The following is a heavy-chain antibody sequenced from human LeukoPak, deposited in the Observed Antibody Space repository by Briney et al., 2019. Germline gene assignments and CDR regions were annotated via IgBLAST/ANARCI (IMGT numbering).Heavy chain of an antibody. CDR2: INHSGST. D-gene: IGHD3-10*01. CDR3: ARGKYYGSGSSKRHYYYGMDV. J-gene: IGHJ6*02. V-gene: IGHV4-34*01. Sequence: PSETLSLTCAVYGGSLSGYYWSWIRQPPGKGLEWIGEINHSGSTNYNPSLKSRVTISVDTSKNQFSLKLSSVTAADTAVYYCARGKYYGSGSSKRHYYYGMDVWGQGTTVTVSS. CDR1: GGSLSGYY.